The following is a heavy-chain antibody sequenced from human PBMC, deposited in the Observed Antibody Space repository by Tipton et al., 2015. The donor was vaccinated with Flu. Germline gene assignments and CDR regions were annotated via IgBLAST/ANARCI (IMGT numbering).Heavy chain of an antibody. CDR2: TFHSGNT. CDR1: GDSISSSNYY. CDR3: AGRDYSNYVSEPKSWFDP. D-gene: IGHD4-11*01. J-gene: IGHJ5*02. V-gene: IGHV4-39*07. Sequence: PGLVKPSETLSLTCGVSGDSISSSNYYWGWIRQPPGKGLEWIGNTFHSGNTYLNPSLKSRVTMSIDTSKNQFSLKLSSVTASDTAVYYCAGRDYSNYVSEPKSWFDPWGQGALVTVSS.